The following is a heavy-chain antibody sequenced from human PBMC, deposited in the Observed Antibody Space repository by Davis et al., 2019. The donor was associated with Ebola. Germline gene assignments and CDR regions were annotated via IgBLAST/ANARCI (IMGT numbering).Heavy chain of an antibody. Sequence: PGGSLRLSCAASGFTFSSYWMSWVRQAPGKGLEWVAVISYDGSNKYYADSVKGRFTISRDNSKNTLYLQMSSLKASDTAMYYCARRAAVAYDRVWGISRHDAFDIWGQGTLVSVSS. D-gene: IGHD3-16*01. CDR3: ARRAAVAYDRVWGISRHDAFDI. CDR1: GFTFSSYW. J-gene: IGHJ3*02. V-gene: IGHV3-30*03. CDR2: ISYDGSNK.